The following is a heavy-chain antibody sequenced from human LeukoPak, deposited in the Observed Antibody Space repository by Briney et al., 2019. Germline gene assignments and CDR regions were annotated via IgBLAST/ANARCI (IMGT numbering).Heavy chain of an antibody. CDR2: ISSNSRYI. D-gene: IGHD6-13*01. Sequence: GGSLRLSCAASGFTFSSYWMSWVRQAPGKGLEWVSSISSNSRYIYYADSMRGRFTISRDNAKNSLYLQMNSLKPEDTAVYYCARVAEAAAFDSWGQGTLVTVSS. J-gene: IGHJ4*02. CDR1: GFTFSSYW. V-gene: IGHV3-21*06. CDR3: ARVAEAAAFDS.